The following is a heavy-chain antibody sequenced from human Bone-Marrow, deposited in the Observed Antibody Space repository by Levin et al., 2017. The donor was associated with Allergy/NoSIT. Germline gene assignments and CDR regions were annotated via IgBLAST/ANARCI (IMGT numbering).Heavy chain of an antibody. CDR1: GFTFSDSY. D-gene: IGHD6-19*01. Sequence: GGSLRLSCAASGFTFSDSYMSWVRQAPGKGLEWLSYISTSSTFTNYADSVKGRFTISRDNAKNSLYLQMKSLRAEDTAVYYCTSGDSSGLSDYWGQGSLVTVSS. V-gene: IGHV3-11*03. J-gene: IGHJ4*02. CDR2: ISTSSTFT. CDR3: TSGDSSGLSDY.